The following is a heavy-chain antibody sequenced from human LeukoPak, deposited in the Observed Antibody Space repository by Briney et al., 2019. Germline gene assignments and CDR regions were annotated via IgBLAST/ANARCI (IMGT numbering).Heavy chain of an antibody. D-gene: IGHD6-19*01. CDR3: ARRVAVAGTNWFDP. Sequence: ASVKVSCKASGSTFSSYAISWVRQAPGQGLEWMGGIISIFGTANYAQKFQGRVTITADESTSTAYMELSSLRSEDTAVYYRARRVAVAGTNWFDPWGQRTLVTVSS. J-gene: IGHJ5*02. V-gene: IGHV1-69*01. CDR2: IISIFGTA. CDR1: GSTFSSYA.